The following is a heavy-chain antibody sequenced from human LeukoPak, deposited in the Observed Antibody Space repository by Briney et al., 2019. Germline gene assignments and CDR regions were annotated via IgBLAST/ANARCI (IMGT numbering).Heavy chain of an antibody. CDR3: AKLEVGALGY. J-gene: IGHJ4*02. CDR2: ISGRGGST. D-gene: IGHD1-26*01. CDR1: GLTLSSYA. V-gene: IGHV3-23*01. Sequence: GGSLRLSRGACGLTLSSYAMSWVPQAPAKALECVSAISGRGGSTHYTDSAKDRFTISRDNAKNTLYRQINRLRAEDTAVYYCAKLEVGALGYWGQGTLVTVSS.